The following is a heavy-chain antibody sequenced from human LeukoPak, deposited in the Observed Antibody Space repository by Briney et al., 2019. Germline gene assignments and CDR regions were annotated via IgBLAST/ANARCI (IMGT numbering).Heavy chain of an antibody. Sequence: GGSLRLSCAASGFTLRSYWMHWVRQAPGKGLEWVSYISESSSTMYYADSVEGRFTISRDNAKDSLYLQMNSLRDEDTAVYYCARVFYYYDSSGSPDYWGQGTLVTVSS. CDR1: GFTLRSYW. CDR3: ARVFYYYDSSGSPDY. CDR2: ISESSSTM. V-gene: IGHV3-48*02. D-gene: IGHD3-22*01. J-gene: IGHJ4*02.